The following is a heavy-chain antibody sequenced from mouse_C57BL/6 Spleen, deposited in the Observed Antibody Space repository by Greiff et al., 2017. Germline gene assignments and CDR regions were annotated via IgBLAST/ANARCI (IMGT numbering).Heavy chain of an antibody. J-gene: IGHJ4*01. CDR2: IRNKANNHAT. Sequence: EVHLVESGGGLVQPGGSMKLSCAASGFTFSDAWMDWVRQSPEKGLEWVAEIRNKANNHATYYAESVKGRFTISRDDSKSSVYLQMNSLRAEDTGIYYCTGAYYGYDYYAMDYWGQGTSVTVSS. CDR3: TGAYYGYDYYAMDY. CDR1: GFTFSDAW. D-gene: IGHD2-2*01. V-gene: IGHV6-6*01.